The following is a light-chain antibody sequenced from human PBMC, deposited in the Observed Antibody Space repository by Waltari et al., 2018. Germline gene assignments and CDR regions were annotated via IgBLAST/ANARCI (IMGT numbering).Light chain of an antibody. Sequence: QSALTQPPSASGSPGQSVTIPCTGTRSDAGGYKYVSWYQQHPGKAPKLMIYEVSKRPSGVPDRFSGSKSGNTASLTVSGLQAEDEADYYCSSYAGSNNLVFGGGTKLTVL. J-gene: IGLJ2*01. CDR2: EVS. CDR3: SSYAGSNNLV. V-gene: IGLV2-8*01. CDR1: RSDAGGYKY.